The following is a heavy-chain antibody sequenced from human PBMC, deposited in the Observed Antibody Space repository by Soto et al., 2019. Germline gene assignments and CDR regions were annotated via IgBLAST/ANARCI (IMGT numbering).Heavy chain of an antibody. D-gene: IGHD3-3*01. Sequence: GASVKVSCKASGYTFTSYGISWVRQAPGQGLEWMGWISAYNGNTNYAQKLQGRVTMTTDTSTSTAYMELRSLRSDDTAVYYCARGTPFITIFGRTIDWFDPWGQGTLVTVSS. CDR3: ARGTPFITIFGRTIDWFDP. V-gene: IGHV1-18*01. J-gene: IGHJ5*02. CDR1: GYTFTSYG. CDR2: ISAYNGNT.